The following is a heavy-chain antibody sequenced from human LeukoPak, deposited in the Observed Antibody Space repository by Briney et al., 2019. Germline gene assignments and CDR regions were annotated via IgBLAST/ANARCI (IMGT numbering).Heavy chain of an antibody. CDR1: GFTFSSYS. CDR2: ISSSSSYI. CDR3: ARDVKGPLIGWEATRGEFDP. J-gene: IGHJ5*02. V-gene: IGHV3-21*01. Sequence: TGGSLRLSCAASGFTFSSYSMNWVRQAPGKGLEWVSSISSSSSYIYYADSVKGRFTISRDNAKNSLYLQMNSLRAEDTAVYYCARDVKGPLIGWEATRGEFDPWGQGTLVTVSS. D-gene: IGHD5-24*01.